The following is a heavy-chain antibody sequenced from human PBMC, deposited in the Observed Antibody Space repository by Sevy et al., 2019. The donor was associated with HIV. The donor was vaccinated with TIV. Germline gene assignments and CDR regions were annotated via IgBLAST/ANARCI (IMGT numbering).Heavy chain of an antibody. CDR1: GFTFSSYS. V-gene: IGHV3-48*01. CDR2: ISSSSSTI. Sequence: GGSLRLSCAASGFTFSSYSMNWVRQAPGKGLEWVSYISSSSSTIYYADSVKGRFTISRDNAKNSLYLQMNSLRAEDTAVYYCARQARGGYNWNDYYWFDPWGQGTLVTVSS. CDR3: ARQARGGYNWNDYYWFDP. J-gene: IGHJ5*02. D-gene: IGHD1-20*01.